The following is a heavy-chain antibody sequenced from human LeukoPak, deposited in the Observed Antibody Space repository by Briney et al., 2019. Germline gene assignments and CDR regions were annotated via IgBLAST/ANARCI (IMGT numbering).Heavy chain of an antibody. CDR1: GVSISSSNSY. CDR3: ARLYSSSWYFDY. D-gene: IGHD6-13*01. J-gene: IGHJ4*02. V-gene: IGHV4-39*01. Sequence: SETLSLTCTVSGVSISSSNSYWGWIRQPPGKGLEWIGSIYYSGTTYYNPSLKSRVTISVDTSKNQFSLHLNSVTAADTAVYYCARLYSSSWYFDYWGQGTLVTVSS. CDR2: IYYSGTT.